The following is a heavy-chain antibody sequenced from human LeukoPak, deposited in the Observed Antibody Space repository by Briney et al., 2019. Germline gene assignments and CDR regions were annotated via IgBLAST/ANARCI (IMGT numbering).Heavy chain of an antibody. D-gene: IGHD3-10*01. V-gene: IGHV3-23*01. CDR3: AKGTSYGSGSYYSR. Sequence: GGSLRLSCAASGFTFSSYVMSWVRQAPGKGLEWVSAISNSGDNTYYADSVKGRFTISRDNSKNTLYLQMNSLRAEDTAVYYCAKGTSYGSGSYYSRWGQGTLVTVSS. J-gene: IGHJ4*02. CDR1: GFTFSSYV. CDR2: ISNSGDNT.